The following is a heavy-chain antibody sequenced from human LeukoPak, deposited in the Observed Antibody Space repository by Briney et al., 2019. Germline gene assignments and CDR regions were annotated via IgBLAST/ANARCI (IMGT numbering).Heavy chain of an antibody. V-gene: IGHV3-9*01. CDR2: ISWNSGSI. J-gene: IGHJ4*02. CDR3: AKTFNREYSGNDRNY. Sequence: GGSLRLSCAASGFTFDDYAMHWVRQAPGKGLEWVSGISWNSGSIGDADSLKGRFTLSRDNSKNTLYLHMKSLRAEDTAVYYCAKTFNREYSGNDRNYWGQGTLVTV. CDR1: GFTFDDYA. D-gene: IGHD5-12*01.